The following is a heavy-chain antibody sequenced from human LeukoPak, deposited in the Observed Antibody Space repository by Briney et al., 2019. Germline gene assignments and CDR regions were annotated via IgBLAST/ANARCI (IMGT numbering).Heavy chain of an antibody. V-gene: IGHV3-74*01. CDR1: GFTFSSYW. J-gene: IGHJ4*02. CDR3: ARVGDLCSSTSCYFDY. Sequence: GGSLRLSCAASGFTFSSYWMHWVRQAPGKGLVWVSRINGDGSTTTYVDSVKGRFTIYRDNAKNTVYLQMNSLRAEDTAVYYCARVGDLCSSTSCYFDYWGQGTLVTVSS. CDR2: INGDGSTT. D-gene: IGHD2-2*01.